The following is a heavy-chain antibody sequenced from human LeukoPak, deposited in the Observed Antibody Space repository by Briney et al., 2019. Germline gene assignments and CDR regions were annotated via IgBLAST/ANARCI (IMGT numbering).Heavy chain of an antibody. CDR2: LSYDGTNT. Sequence: GGSLRFSCAASGFTFSSYGMSWVRQTPGKGLEWVGILSYDGTNTYYGESVKGRFTISRDNSQNTVYLQMNSLRAEDTAVYYCAKGGTSVTRYVDYWGQGTLVTVSS. V-gene: IGHV3-30*18. J-gene: IGHJ4*02. D-gene: IGHD4-17*01. CDR1: GFTFSSYG. CDR3: AKGGTSVTRYVDY.